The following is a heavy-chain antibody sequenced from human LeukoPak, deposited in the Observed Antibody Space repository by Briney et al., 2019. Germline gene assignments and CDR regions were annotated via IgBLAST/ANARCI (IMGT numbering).Heavy chain of an antibody. CDR1: GFTFSNAW. CDR3: ARAQWLVHDAFDI. Sequence: GGSLRLSCAASGFTFSNAWMSWVRQAPGKGLEWVANIKQDGSEKYYVDSVKGRFTISRDNTKNSLYLQMNSLRAEDTAVYYCARAQWLVHDAFDIWGQGTMVTVSS. CDR2: IKQDGSEK. V-gene: IGHV3-7*01. J-gene: IGHJ3*02. D-gene: IGHD6-19*01.